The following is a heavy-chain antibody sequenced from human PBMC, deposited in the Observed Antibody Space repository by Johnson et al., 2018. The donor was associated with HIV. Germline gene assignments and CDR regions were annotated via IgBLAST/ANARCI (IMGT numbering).Heavy chain of an antibody. D-gene: IGHD1-26*01. J-gene: IGHJ3*02. CDR2: ISYDGSNK. Sequence: QVQLVESGGGVVQPGGSLRLSCATSGFTFSSYAMHWVRQAPGKGLEWVAVISYDGSNKYYADSVKGRFTISRDNSKNTLYLQMNSLRAEDTALYYCAKGLGWELLTHDAFDIWGQGTMVTVSS. CDR3: AKGLGWELLTHDAFDI. CDR1: GFTFSSYA. V-gene: IGHV3-30-3*02.